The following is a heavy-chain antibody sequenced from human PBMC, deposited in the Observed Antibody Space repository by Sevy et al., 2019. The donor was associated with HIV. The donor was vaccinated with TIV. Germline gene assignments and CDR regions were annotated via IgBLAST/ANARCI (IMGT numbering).Heavy chain of an antibody. V-gene: IGHV1-2*02. CDR3: ARERGGPRYGMDV. D-gene: IGHD3-10*01. J-gene: IGHJ6*02. Sequence: ASVKVSCKASGYTFTGYYMHWVRQAPGQGLEWMGWINPNRGGTNYAQKLQGRVTMTRDTAISTAYMELSRLRSDDTAVYYCARERGGPRYGMDVWGQGTTVTVSS. CDR2: INPNRGGT. CDR1: GYTFTGYY.